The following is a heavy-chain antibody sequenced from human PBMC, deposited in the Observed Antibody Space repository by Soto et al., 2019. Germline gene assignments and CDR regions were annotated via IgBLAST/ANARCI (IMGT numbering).Heavy chain of an antibody. CDR3: AKDLRSGSSSPYYFDY. CDR2: ISGSGGST. Sequence: EVQLLESGGGLVQPGGSLRLSCAASGFTFSSYAMSWVRQAPGKGLEWVSAISGSGGSTYYADSVKGRCTISRDNAKNTLYLQMNSLRAEDTAVYYCAKDLRSGSSSPYYFDYWGQGTLVTVSS. V-gene: IGHV3-23*01. D-gene: IGHD6-13*01. J-gene: IGHJ4*02. CDR1: GFTFSSYA.